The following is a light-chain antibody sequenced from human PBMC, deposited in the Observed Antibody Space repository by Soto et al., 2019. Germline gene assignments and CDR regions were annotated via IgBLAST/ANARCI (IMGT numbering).Light chain of an antibody. Sequence: DIAMTQSPDSLAVSLGERATINCKSSQSVLYSSNNKNYLAWFQQKPGQPPKLLISWASTRESGVPDRFSGSASGTDFTLTISSLQAEDVAVYYCQQYYSPPLTFGGGTKVEIK. CDR3: QQYYSPPLT. J-gene: IGKJ4*01. CDR2: WAS. CDR1: QSVLYSSNNKNY. V-gene: IGKV4-1*01.